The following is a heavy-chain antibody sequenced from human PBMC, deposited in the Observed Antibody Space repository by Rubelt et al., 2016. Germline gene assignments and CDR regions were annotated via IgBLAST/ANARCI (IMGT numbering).Heavy chain of an antibody. V-gene: IGHV3-23*01. J-gene: IGHJ4*02. CDR2: ISGSGDRT. CDR3: AKDWVARRDDY. Sequence: EVQLLESGGGLVQPGGSLRVSCAASGFTFSIYAMTWVRQAPGKGLEWVSAISGSGDRTYYADSVKDRFTISRDNSNNTLYLQMNSLRADDTAIYYFAKDWVARRDDYWGQGTLVTVSS. CDR1: GFTFSIYA. D-gene: IGHD6-6*01.